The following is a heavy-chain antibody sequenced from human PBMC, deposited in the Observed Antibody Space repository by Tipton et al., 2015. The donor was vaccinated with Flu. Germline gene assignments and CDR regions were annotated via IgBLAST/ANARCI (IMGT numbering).Heavy chain of an antibody. CDR2: IYSSGFS. J-gene: IGHJ4*02. CDR3: ARGGAHDF. V-gene: IGHV4-4*07. CDR1: GGSISDYY. Sequence: TLSLTCTVSGGSISDYYWSWIRQPAGKGLEWIGHIYSSGFSNYNPSLRTRVSMSVDTSNNQFSLRLTSVTAADTAVYYCARGGAHDFWGQGTLVTVSS.